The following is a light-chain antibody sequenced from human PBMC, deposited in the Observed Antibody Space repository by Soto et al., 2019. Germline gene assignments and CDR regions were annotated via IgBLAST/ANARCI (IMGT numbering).Light chain of an antibody. CDR2: GAS. CDR3: QQYDTRPPHT. V-gene: IGKV3-15*01. Sequence: EIVMTQSPATLSVSPGERATLSCRASQSIATHLAWYQQKPGQTPRLLIYGASTRATGVPARFSGSGSGTEFTLTISSLQSEDFAVYYCQQYDTRPPHTFGQGTRLEIK. CDR1: QSIATH. J-gene: IGKJ2*01.